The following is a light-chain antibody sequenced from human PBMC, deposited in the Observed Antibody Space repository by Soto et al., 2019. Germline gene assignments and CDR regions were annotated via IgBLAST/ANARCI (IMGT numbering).Light chain of an antibody. J-gene: IGLJ1*01. CDR1: SSDVGGYNF. CDR2: DVN. CDR3: GSYSGSRTPYV. V-gene: IGLV2-14*01. Sequence: QSALTQPASVSGSPGQSITISCTGTSSDVGGYNFVSWYQQHPGKAPTLMIYDVNNRPSGVPTRFSASKSGNTASLTISGLKAEDEADYYCGSYSGSRTPYVFGAGTKVTVL.